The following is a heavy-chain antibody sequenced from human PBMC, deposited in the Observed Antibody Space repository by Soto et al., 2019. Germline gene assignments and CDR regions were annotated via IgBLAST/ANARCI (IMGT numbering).Heavy chain of an antibody. J-gene: IGHJ4*02. V-gene: IGHV4-4*07. D-gene: IGHD3-10*01. CDR3: ARDRVVRVSTRYPFDF. Sequence: SETLSLTCTASGDSISGYYWSWIRQPAGRGLEWIGRIYTSGTTSYNPSLKSRVTMSVDTSKNQFSLKLSSVTAADTAVYYCARDRVVRVSTRYPFDFWGQGTMVTVSS. CDR2: IYTSGTT. CDR1: GDSISGYY.